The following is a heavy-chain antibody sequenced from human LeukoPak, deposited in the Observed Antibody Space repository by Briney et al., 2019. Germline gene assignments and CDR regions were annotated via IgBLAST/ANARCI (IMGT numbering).Heavy chain of an antibody. CDR2: IYHSGST. CDR1: GYSISSGYY. V-gene: IGHV4-38-2*01. D-gene: IGHD2-2*01. Sequence: SETLSLTCAVSGYSISSGYYWGWIRQPPGKGLEGIGSIYHSGSTYYNPSLKSRVTISVDTSKNQFSLKLSSVTAADTAVYYCAIGVYCSSTSCYEGFDPWGQGTLVTVSS. CDR3: AIGVYCSSTSCYEGFDP. J-gene: IGHJ5*02.